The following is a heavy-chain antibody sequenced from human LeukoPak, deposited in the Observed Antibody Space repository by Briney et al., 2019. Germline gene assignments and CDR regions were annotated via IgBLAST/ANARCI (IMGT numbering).Heavy chain of an antibody. D-gene: IGHD3-3*01. Sequence: NPSDTLSLTCTVSGRSISSYYWSWIRQPPGKGLEWIGYIYYSGSTNYNPSLKSRVTISVDASKNQFSLKLSSVTAADTAVYYCARFWYYYFYMDVWGKGTTVTVSS. CDR1: GRSISSYY. CDR2: IYYSGST. J-gene: IGHJ6*03. V-gene: IGHV4-59*08. CDR3: ARFWYYYFYMDV.